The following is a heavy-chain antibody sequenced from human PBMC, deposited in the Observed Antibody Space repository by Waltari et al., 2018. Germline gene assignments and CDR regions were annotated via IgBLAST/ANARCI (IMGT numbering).Heavy chain of an antibody. CDR2: INPNTGDT. Sequence: QVQLVQYGAEVKKPGASVRVSCKASGYTFTGYYIHWVRQAPGQGLEWMGRINPNTGDTKFAQNFRVRVTMTRDTSISTAYMELSGLRSDDTAMYFCARREHFGDSLDYWGQGTLVAVSS. D-gene: IGHD3-16*01. CDR1: GYTFTGYY. J-gene: IGHJ4*02. CDR3: ARREHFGDSLDY. V-gene: IGHV1-2*06.